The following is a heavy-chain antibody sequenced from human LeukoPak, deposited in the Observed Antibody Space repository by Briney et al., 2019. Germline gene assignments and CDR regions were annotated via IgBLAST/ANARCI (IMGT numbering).Heavy chain of an antibody. CDR2: IYHSGST. CDR1: GYSISSGYY. J-gene: IGHJ4*02. D-gene: IGHD2-2*01. CDR3: ARGGYCSSTSCSSIGY. Sequence: PSETLSLTCTVSGYSISSGYYWGWIRQPPGKGLEWIGSIYHSGSTYYNPSLKSRVTISVDTSKNQFSLKLSSVTAADTAVYYCARGGYCSSTSCSSIGYWGQGTLVTVSS. V-gene: IGHV4-38-2*02.